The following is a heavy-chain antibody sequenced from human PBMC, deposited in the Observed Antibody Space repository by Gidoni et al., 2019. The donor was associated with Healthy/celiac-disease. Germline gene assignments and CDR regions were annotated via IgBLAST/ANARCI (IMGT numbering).Heavy chain of an antibody. D-gene: IGHD3-10*01. Sequence: EVQLLESGGGLVQPGGSLRLSCAASGFTFSSYAMSWVRQAPGKGLEWVSAISGSGGSTYYADSVKGRFTISRDNSKNTLYLQMNSLRAEDTAVYYCAKGAMVRGVIRNYYYGMDVWGQGTTVTVSS. CDR2: ISGSGGST. J-gene: IGHJ6*02. V-gene: IGHV3-23*01. CDR1: GFTFSSYA. CDR3: AKGAMVRGVIRNYYYGMDV.